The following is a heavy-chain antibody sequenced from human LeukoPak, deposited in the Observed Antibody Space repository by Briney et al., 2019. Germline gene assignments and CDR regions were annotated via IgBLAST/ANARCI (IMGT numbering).Heavy chain of an antibody. CDR1: GYTFTNYG. Sequence: ASVKVSCKASGYTFTNYGIGWVRQAPGQGLEWMGWISAYNGNTNSAQNFQGRVTLTRDTSTNTAYMDLRSLRSDDTAVYYCARDPGGGHYYFDYWGQGTLVTVSS. D-gene: IGHD3-16*01. CDR3: ARDPGGGHYYFDY. J-gene: IGHJ4*02. V-gene: IGHV1-18*01. CDR2: ISAYNGNT.